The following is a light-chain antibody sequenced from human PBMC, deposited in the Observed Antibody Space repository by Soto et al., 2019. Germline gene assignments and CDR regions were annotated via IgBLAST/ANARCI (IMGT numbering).Light chain of an antibody. CDR1: KSVSSTY. CDR2: GAP. CDR3: QQYGSSPPGFS. J-gene: IGKJ3*01. V-gene: IGKV3-20*01. Sequence: EIVLTQSPGTLSLFPGDRATLSCRASKSVSSTYLAWYRQRPGQPPSLLICGAPNRATGVPDRFSGSGSGTDFTLTISRLEPEEFAVYYCQQYGSSPPGFSFGPGTTVEIK.